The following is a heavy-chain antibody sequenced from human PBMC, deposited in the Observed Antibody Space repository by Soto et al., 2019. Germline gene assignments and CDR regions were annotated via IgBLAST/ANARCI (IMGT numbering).Heavy chain of an antibody. J-gene: IGHJ4*02. Sequence: SVKVSCKASGGTFSSYAISWVRQAPGQGLEWMGGIIPIFGTANYAQKFQGRVTTTADEFTSTAYMELSSLRSDDTAVYYCAEGPPNTMIVALWGQGTLVTVSS. V-gene: IGHV1-69*13. D-gene: IGHD3-22*01. CDR2: IIPIFGTA. CDR3: AEGPPNTMIVAL. CDR1: GGTFSSYA.